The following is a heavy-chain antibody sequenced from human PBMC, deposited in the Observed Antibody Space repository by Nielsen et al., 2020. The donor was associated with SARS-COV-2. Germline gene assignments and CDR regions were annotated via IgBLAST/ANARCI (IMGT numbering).Heavy chain of an antibody. CDR3: ARTQKPLEWLLWTADCWFDP. CDR2: IYYSGST. V-gene: IGHV4-39*01. Sequence: SETLSLTCTVSGGSIGSSSYYWGWIRQPPGKGLEWIGSIYYSGSTYYNPSLKSRVTISVDTSKNQFSLKLSSVTAADTAVYYCARTQKPLEWLLWTADCWFDPWGQGTLVTVSS. J-gene: IGHJ5*02. CDR1: GGSIGSSSYY. D-gene: IGHD3-3*01.